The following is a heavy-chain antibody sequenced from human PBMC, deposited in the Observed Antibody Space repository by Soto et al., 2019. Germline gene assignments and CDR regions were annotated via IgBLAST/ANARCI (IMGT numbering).Heavy chain of an antibody. Sequence: PGGSLRLSCAASGYSRFSYYSMNWVRQAPGKGLEWVSLISGSGYPIYYADSVRGRFTISRDNAKNSLSLQMDSLRVEDTAVYYCARVRGHSYGYVDYWGQGTLVTVSS. CDR3: ARVRGHSYGYVDY. CDR1: GYSRFSYYS. J-gene: IGHJ4*02. CDR2: ISGSGYPI. V-gene: IGHV3-48*01. D-gene: IGHD5-18*01.